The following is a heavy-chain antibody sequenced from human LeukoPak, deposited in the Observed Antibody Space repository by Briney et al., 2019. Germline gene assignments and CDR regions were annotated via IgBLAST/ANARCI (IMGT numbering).Heavy chain of an antibody. CDR2: ISSSSSYI. CDR3: ARGLTIFGVVSGDY. CDR1: GFTFSSYS. J-gene: IGHJ4*02. D-gene: IGHD3-3*01. V-gene: IGHV3-21*01. Sequence: GGSLRLSCAASGFTFSSYSMNWVRQAPGKGLEWVSSISSSSSYIYYADSVKGRFTISRDNAKISLYLQMNSLRAEDTAVYYCARGLTIFGVVSGDYWGQGTLVTVSS.